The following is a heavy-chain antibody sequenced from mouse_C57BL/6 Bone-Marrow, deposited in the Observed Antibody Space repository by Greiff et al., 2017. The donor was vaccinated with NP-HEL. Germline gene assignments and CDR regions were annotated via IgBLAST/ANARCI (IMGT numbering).Heavy chain of an antibody. Sequence: QVQLQQSGAELVRPGTSVKVSCKASGYAFTNYLIEWVKQRPGQGLAWIGVINPGSGGTNYNEKFKGKATLTADKSSSTAYMQLSSLTSEDSAVYFCARVLLYAMDYWGQGTSVTVSS. CDR3: ARVLLYAMDY. CDR2: INPGSGGT. CDR1: GYAFTNYL. J-gene: IGHJ4*01. D-gene: IGHD2-10*01. V-gene: IGHV1-54*01.